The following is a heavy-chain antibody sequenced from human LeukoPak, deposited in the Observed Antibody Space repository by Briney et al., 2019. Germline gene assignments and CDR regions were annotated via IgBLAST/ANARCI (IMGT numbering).Heavy chain of an antibody. Sequence: GASVKVSCKASGYTFTGYYMYWVRQAPGQGLEWMGIINPSGGSIRYAQKFQGRVTMTRDTSTSTVYMELSSLRSEDTAVYYCARVHKYYYDSRFDYWGQGTLVTVSS. CDR3: ARVHKYYYDSRFDY. V-gene: IGHV1-46*01. CDR2: INPSGGSI. D-gene: IGHD3-22*01. J-gene: IGHJ4*02. CDR1: GYTFTGYY.